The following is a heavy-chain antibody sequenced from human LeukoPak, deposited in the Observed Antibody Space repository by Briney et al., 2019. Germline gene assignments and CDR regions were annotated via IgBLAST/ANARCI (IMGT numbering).Heavy chain of an antibody. Sequence: ASVKVSCKASGYTFTGYYMHWVRQAPGQGLEWMGWINPNSGGTNYAQRFQGRVTMTRDTSISTAYMELSRLRSDDTAVYYCARGGMWLLFWYYFDYWGQGTLVTVSS. CDR3: ARGGMWLLFWYYFDY. D-gene: IGHD3-3*01. V-gene: IGHV1-2*02. CDR1: GYTFTGYY. J-gene: IGHJ4*02. CDR2: INPNSGGT.